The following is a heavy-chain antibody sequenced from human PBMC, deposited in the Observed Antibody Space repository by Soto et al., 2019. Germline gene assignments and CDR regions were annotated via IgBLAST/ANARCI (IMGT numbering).Heavy chain of an antibody. V-gene: IGHV3-23*01. Sequence: GSLRLSCAASGFTFINFAMNLFRHSPCKWLEWVSAISNSFSDGNTHYADSVKGRFTISRDNDKNTVFLEIDSLRAEDTAVYYCAKVFSPEGGNYFDHWGPGTLVTVSS. J-gene: IGHJ4*02. CDR3: AKVFSPEGGNYFDH. CDR1: GFTFINFA. CDR2: ISNSFSDGNT.